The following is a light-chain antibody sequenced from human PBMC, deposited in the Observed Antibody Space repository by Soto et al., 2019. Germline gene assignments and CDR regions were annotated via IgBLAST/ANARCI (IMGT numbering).Light chain of an antibody. Sequence: IVMTQSPLSLPVTPGEPASISCRSSQSLLHSNGYNYLDWCLQKSGQSPQLLIYLGSNRSSGVPDRFSGSGSGTDFTLKISRVEAEDVGVYYCMQALQTPRTFGQGTKVEIK. J-gene: IGKJ1*01. V-gene: IGKV2-28*01. CDR2: LGS. CDR3: MQALQTPRT. CDR1: QSLLHSNGYNY.